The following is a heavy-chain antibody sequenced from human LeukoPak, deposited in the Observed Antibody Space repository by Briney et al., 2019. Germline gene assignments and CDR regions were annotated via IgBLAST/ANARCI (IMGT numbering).Heavy chain of an antibody. CDR3: AREGTIAAAGTFWVDY. J-gene: IGHJ4*02. D-gene: IGHD6-13*01. CDR2: ISYDGSNK. V-gene: IGHV3-30*04. CDR1: GFTFSSYA. Sequence: PGGSLRLSCAASGFTFSSYAMHWVRQAPGKGLEWVAVISYDGSNKYYADSVKGRFTISRDNSKNTLYLQMNSLRAEDTAVYYCAREGTIAAAGTFWVDYWGQGTLVTVSS.